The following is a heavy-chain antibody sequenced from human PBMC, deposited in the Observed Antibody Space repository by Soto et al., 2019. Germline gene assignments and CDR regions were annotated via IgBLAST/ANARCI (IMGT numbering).Heavy chain of an antibody. D-gene: IGHD3-9*01. CDR1: GFPFSSYW. J-gene: IGHJ4*02. V-gene: IGHV3-74*01. CDR2: IRGDGVTT. Sequence: EVQLVESGGDLVQRGGSLRLSCAASGFPFSSYWMHWVRHTPGKGLDWVARIRGDGVTTYYADSVTGRFTVSRDNAKNTLSLQISGLRAEDTAVYYCARDYYGLLTGYYTDYWGQGTLVSVSS. CDR3: ARDYYGLLTGYYTDY.